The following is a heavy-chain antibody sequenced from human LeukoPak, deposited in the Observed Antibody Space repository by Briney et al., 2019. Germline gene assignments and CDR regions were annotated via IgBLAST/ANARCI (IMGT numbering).Heavy chain of an antibody. Sequence: ASVTVSCKASGGTFSSYAISWVRQAPGQGLEWMGGIIPIFGTANYAQKFQGRVTITADESTSTAYMELSSLRSEDTAVYYCSSTKIGYCSSTSCLGLEYWGQGTLVTVSS. CDR1: GGTFSSYA. D-gene: IGHD2-2*01. J-gene: IGHJ4*02. V-gene: IGHV1-69*13. CDR2: IIPIFGTA. CDR3: SSTKIGYCSSTSCLGLEY.